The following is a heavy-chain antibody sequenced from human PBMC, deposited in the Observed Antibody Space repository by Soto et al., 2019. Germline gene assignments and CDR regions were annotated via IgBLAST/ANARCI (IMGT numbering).Heavy chain of an antibody. CDR3: ARDVLGGWVEKTYRAFDI. V-gene: IGHV1-69*01. Sequence: QVQLVQSGAELKKPGSSVTVSCQASGGTFKTFGVSWVRQAPGQGLQWLGGIIPLLRTTDYAQNFQGRISISADESTKTVFMELTSLRSEDTAVYYCARDVLGGWVEKTYRAFDIWGQGTLVAVSS. D-gene: IGHD1-26*01. CDR2: IIPLLRTT. CDR1: GGTFKTFG. J-gene: IGHJ3*02.